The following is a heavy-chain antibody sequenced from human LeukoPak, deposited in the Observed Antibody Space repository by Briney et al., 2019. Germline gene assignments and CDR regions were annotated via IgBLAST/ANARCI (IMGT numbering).Heavy chain of an antibody. D-gene: IGHD5-12*01. Sequence: GRSLRLSCAASGFTFSSYAMHWVRQAPGKGLEWVAVISYDGSNKYYADSVKGRFTISRDNSKNTLYLQMNSLRAEDTAVYYCARDPSGYSGYDSGMDVWGKETTVTVSS. V-gene: IGHV3-30*04. CDR1: GFTFSSYA. CDR2: ISYDGSNK. J-gene: IGHJ6*03. CDR3: ARDPSGYSGYDSGMDV.